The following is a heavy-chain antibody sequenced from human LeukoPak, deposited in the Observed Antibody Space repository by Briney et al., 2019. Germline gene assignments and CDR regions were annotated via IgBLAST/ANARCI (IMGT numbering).Heavy chain of an antibody. CDR2: IYSGGST. J-gene: IGHJ6*02. CDR1: GFTVSSNY. D-gene: IGHD3-10*01. Sequence: PGGSLRLSCAASGFTVSSNYMSWVRQAPGKGLEWVSVIYSGGSTYYADSVKGRFTISRDNAKNSLYLQMNSLRAEDTAVYYCAREGITMLRGVTYYYYGMDVRGQGTTVTVSS. CDR3: AREGITMLRGVTYYYYGMDV. V-gene: IGHV3-53*01.